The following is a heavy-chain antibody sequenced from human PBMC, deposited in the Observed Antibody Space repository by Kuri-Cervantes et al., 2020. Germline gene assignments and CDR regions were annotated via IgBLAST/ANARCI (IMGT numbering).Heavy chain of an antibody. CDR3: ARLVPSTNIDY. CDR1: GFTFSSYG. V-gene: IGHV3-33*01. D-gene: IGHD5-24*01. CDR2: IWYDGSHK. J-gene: IGHJ4*02. Sequence: GGSLRLSCAASGFTFSSYGMHWVRRAPGKGLEWVAVIWYDGSHKYSADSVKGRFAISRDNSKNTLYLQMNSLRAEDTAVYYCARLVPSTNIDYWGQGTLVTVSS.